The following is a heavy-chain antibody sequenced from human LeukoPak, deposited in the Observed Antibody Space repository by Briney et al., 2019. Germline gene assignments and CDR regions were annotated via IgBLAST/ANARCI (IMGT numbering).Heavy chain of an antibody. CDR2: ISGNGGST. V-gene: IGHV3-23*01. J-gene: IGHJ4*02. CDR1: GFTFSNSA. Sequence: PGGSLRLSCAASGFTFSNSAMSWVRQAPGKGLEWASTISGNGGSTYYADSVKGRFTISRDNSKSTLYLQINSLRAEDTAVYYCAKSGYNRFDYWGQGTLVTVSS. D-gene: IGHD5-24*01. CDR3: AKSGYNRFDY.